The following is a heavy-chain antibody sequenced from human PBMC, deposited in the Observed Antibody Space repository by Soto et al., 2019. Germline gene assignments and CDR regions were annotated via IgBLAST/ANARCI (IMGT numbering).Heavy chain of an antibody. V-gene: IGHV1-69*12. CDR3: AREGMITFGGVIVIPHYFDY. Sequence: QVQLVQSGAEVKKPGSSVKVSCKASGGTFSSYAISWVRQAPGQGLEWMGGIIPIFGTANYAQKFQGRVTITADESXXTXYXXLSSLRSEDTAVYYCAREGMITFGGVIVIPHYFDYWGQGTLVTVSS. CDR1: GGTFSSYA. D-gene: IGHD3-16*02. CDR2: IIPIFGTA. J-gene: IGHJ4*02.